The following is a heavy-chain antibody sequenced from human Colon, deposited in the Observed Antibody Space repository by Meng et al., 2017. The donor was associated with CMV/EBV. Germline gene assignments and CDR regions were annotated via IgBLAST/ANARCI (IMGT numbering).Heavy chain of an antibody. CDR1: FTVSSYS. J-gene: IGHJ4*02. D-gene: IGHD3-3*01. CDR3: ARVTYDFWSGYWTRIDY. Sequence: FTVSSYSMNWVRPAPGKGLEWVSSISSSSSYIYYADSVKGRFTISRDNAKNSLYLQMNSLRAEDTAVYYCARVTYDFWSGYWTRIDYWGQGTLVTVSS. V-gene: IGHV3-21*01. CDR2: ISSSSSYI.